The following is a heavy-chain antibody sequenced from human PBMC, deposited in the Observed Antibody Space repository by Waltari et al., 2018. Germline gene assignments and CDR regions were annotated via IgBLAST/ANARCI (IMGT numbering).Heavy chain of an antibody. J-gene: IGHJ5*01. CDR3: ARGLLLEQTATIGDS. CDR1: GFTFSRYA. CDR2: ISGYGTSI. V-gene: IGHV3-64*07. Sequence: EVQLVESGGGLVQPGGSLRLSCAASGFTFSRYAMQWARQAPGRGLEYVAGISGYGTSIYYEDFVKGRFTISRDNSKNTLYLHMGSLTGEDTAVYYCARGLLLEQTATIGDSWGQGTLVTVSS.